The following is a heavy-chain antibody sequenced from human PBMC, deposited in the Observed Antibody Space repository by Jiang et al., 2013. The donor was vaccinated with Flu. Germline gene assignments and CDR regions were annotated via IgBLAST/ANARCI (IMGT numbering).Heavy chain of an antibody. CDR3: ASSGYCRDGNCYETYYYYGFDV. V-gene: IGHV4-31*03. Sequence: GSGLVKPSQTLSLTCSVSGGSINSRGYYWSWIRQDPGKGLEWIGHVYSGTTNYSPSLKSRVTISVDTSKNQFSLRLSSVTAADTAVYFCASSGYCRDGNCYETYYYYGFDVWGQGTTVTVSS. J-gene: IGHJ6*02. CDR1: GGSINSRGYY. CDR2: VYSGTT. D-gene: IGHD2-15*01.